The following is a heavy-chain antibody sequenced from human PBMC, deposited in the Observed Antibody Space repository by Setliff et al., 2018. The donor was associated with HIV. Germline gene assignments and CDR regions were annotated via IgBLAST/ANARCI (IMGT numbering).Heavy chain of an antibody. CDR1: GGTFSSYA. J-gene: IGHJ5*02. Sequence: SVKVSCKASGGTFSSYAITWVRQAPGQGPEWMGGIIPIYGTPNYAQRFQGRVTITADESTSTANMDLSSLTSDDTAVYYCATSPRGTYYDILSGRPRGWFDPWGQGTLVTVS. CDR2: IIPIYGTP. V-gene: IGHV1-69*13. CDR3: ATSPRGTYYDILSGRPRGWFDP. D-gene: IGHD3-9*01.